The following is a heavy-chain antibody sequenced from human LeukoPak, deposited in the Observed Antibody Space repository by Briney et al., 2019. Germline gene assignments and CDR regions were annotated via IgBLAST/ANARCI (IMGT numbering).Heavy chain of an antibody. CDR2: IIPIFGTA. CDR1: GGTFSSYA. Sequence: VKVSCKASGGTFSSYAISWVRQAPGQGLEWMGGIIPIFGTANYAQKFQGRVTITTDESTSTAYMELSSLRSEDTAVYYCASRGSSSLSASDIWGQGTMVTVSS. J-gene: IGHJ3*02. D-gene: IGHD6-13*01. CDR3: ASRGSSSLSASDI. V-gene: IGHV1-69*05.